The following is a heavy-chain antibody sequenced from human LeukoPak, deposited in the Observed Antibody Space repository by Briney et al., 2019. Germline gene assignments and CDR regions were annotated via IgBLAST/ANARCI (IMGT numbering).Heavy chain of an antibody. CDR3: AREAGRGWTFEY. CDR2: TYYRSKWYS. D-gene: IGHD6-19*01. V-gene: IGHV6-1*01. J-gene: IGHJ4*02. Sequence: SQTLSLTCAISGDSVSSNSAAWNWIRQSPSRGLESLGRTYYRSKWYSDYAVSVRGRITINPDTSKNQFSLQLNSVTPEDSAVYYCAREAGRGWTFEYWGQGALVTVSS. CDR1: GDSVSSNSAA.